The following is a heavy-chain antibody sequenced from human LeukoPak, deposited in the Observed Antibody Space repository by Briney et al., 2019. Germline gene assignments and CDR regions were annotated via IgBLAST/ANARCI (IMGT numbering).Heavy chain of an antibody. CDR2: IIPIFGTA. V-gene: IGHV1-69*13. D-gene: IGHD3-10*01. J-gene: IGHJ6*03. Sequence: SVKVSCKASGGTFSSYAISWVRQAPGQGLEWMGGIIPIFGTANYAQKFQGRVTITADESTSTAYMELSSLRSEDTAVYYCARGGFGEFLYYYYMDVWGKGTTVTIS. CDR1: GGTFSSYA. CDR3: ARGGFGEFLYYYYMDV.